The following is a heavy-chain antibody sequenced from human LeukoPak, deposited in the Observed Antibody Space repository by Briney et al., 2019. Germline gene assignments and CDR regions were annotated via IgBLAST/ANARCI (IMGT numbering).Heavy chain of an antibody. Sequence: GGSLRLSCAAPGFTFSSYWMSWVRQAPGKGLEWVANIKQDGSEKYYVDSVKGRFTISRDNAKNSLYLQMNSLRAEDTAVYYCARGSIWFGSWGQGTLVTVSS. CDR3: ARGSIWFGS. V-gene: IGHV3-7*01. CDR2: IKQDGSEK. CDR1: GFTFSSYW. J-gene: IGHJ5*01.